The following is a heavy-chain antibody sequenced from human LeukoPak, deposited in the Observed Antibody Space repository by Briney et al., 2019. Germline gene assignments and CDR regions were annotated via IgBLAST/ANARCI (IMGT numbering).Heavy chain of an antibody. Sequence: ASVKVSCKVSGHTLTELSMHWVRQAPGKGLEWMGGFDPEDGETIYAQKFQGRVTMTEDTSTDTAYMELSSLRSEDTAVYYCACDSSGYYHEYFQHWGQGTLVTVSS. J-gene: IGHJ1*01. V-gene: IGHV1-24*01. CDR1: GHTLTELS. CDR3: ACDSSGYYHEYFQH. D-gene: IGHD3-22*01. CDR2: FDPEDGET.